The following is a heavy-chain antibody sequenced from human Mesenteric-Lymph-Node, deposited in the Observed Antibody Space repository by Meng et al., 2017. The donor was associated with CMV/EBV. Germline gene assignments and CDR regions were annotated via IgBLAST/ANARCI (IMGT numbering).Heavy chain of an antibody. CDR2: INHSGST. Sequence: SETLSLTCTVSGYSISSGYYWGWIRQPPGKGLEWIGSINHSGSTYYNPSLKSRVTISVDTSKNQFSLKLSSVTAADTAVYYCARVDILTGYYPTLDFDYWGQGTLVTVSS. CDR1: GYSISSGYY. J-gene: IGHJ4*02. CDR3: ARVDILTGYYPTLDFDY. V-gene: IGHV4-38-2*02. D-gene: IGHD3-9*01.